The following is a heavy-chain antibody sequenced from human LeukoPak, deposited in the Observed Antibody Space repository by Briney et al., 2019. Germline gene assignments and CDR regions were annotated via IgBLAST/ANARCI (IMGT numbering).Heavy chain of an antibody. Sequence: PSETLSLTCTVSGGSISSGSYYWSWIRQPAGKGLEWIGRIYTSGSTNYNPSLKSRVTISVDTSKNQFSLKLSSVTAADTAVYYCARGLDYYDSSGHTDYWGQGTLVTVSS. D-gene: IGHD3-22*01. CDR1: GGSISSGSYY. CDR3: ARGLDYYDSSGHTDY. V-gene: IGHV4-61*02. CDR2: IYTSGST. J-gene: IGHJ4*02.